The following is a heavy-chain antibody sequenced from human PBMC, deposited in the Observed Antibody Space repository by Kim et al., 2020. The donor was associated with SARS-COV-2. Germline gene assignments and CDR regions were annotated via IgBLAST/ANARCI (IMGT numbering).Heavy chain of an antibody. J-gene: IGHJ5*02. D-gene: IGHD3-10*01. Sequence: GGSLRLSCGASGFVFSDYDMSWVRWAPGKGLEWVAAITGRGDITFYADSVKGRFTISRDNSRNMVYLQMNSLRVGDTATYFCAKHLVRIHDLWGQGTLVTVPS. CDR1: GFVFSDYD. CDR3: AKHLVRIHDL. CDR2: ITGRGDIT. V-gene: IGHV3-23*01.